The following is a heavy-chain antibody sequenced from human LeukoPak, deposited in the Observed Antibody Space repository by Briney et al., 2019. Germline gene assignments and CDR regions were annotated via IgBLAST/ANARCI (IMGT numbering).Heavy chain of an antibody. Sequence: SQTLSLTCAISGDSVSSNSAAWNWIRQSPSRGLEWLGRTYYRSTYDSDYALSVKSRITFNADTSKNQFSLQLNSVTPEDTAVYYCARGKWLRLGASYHYYLDVWGKGTTVTISS. CDR1: GDSVSSNSAA. J-gene: IGHJ6*03. D-gene: IGHD5-12*01. CDR3: ARGKWLRLGASYHYYLDV. CDR2: TYYRSTYDS. V-gene: IGHV6-1*01.